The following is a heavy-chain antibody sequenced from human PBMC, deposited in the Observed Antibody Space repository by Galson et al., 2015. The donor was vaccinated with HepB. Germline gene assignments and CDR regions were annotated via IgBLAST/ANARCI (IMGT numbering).Heavy chain of an antibody. CDR1: GFTFSSYA. CDR2: ISGSGGST. Sequence: SLRLSCAASGFTFSSYAMSWVRQAPGKGLEWVSAISGSGGSTYYADSVKGRFTISRDNSKNTLYLQMNSLRAEDTAVYYCAKDRLWFGELSPLDYWGQGTLVTVSS. J-gene: IGHJ4*02. D-gene: IGHD3-10*01. CDR3: AKDRLWFGELSPLDY. V-gene: IGHV3-23*01.